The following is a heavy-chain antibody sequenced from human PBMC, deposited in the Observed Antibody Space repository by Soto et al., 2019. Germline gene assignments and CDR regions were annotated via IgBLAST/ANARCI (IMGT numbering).Heavy chain of an antibody. J-gene: IGHJ4*02. CDR2: IIHSEST. CDR1: GGSFSAYY. Sequence: SETLSLTCAVYGGSFSAYYWSWVRQPPGKGLEWIGEIIHSESTKYNPSLKSRVTISVDTSKNQFSLKLSSVTAADTSVYYCARHLKAVAAAMAYWGQGIPVTVSS. D-gene: IGHD6-19*01. V-gene: IGHV4-34*12. CDR3: ARHLKAVAAAMAY.